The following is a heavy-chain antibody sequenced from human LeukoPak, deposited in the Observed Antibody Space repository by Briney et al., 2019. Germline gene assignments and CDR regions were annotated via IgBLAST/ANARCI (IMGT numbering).Heavy chain of an antibody. CDR2: IYYSGST. CDR1: GGSISSYY. Sequence: PSETLSLTCTVSGGSISSYYWSWIRQPPGKGLEWIGYIYYSGSTNYNPSLKSRVTISVDTSKNQFSLKLSSVTAADTAVYYCARHVVPYCSGGSCYDGEIDYWGQGTLVTVSS. D-gene: IGHD2-15*01. V-gene: IGHV4-59*08. J-gene: IGHJ4*02. CDR3: ARHVVPYCSGGSCYDGEIDY.